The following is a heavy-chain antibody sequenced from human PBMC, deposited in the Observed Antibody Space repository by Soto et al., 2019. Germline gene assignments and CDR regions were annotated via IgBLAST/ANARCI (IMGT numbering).Heavy chain of an antibody. CDR3: ARDGGAPGSYGMDV. CDR1: VGSISSYY. J-gene: IGHJ6*02. V-gene: IGHV4-4*07. Sequence: SETLSLTCTVSVGSISSYYWSWIRQPAGKGLEWIGRIYTSGSTNYNPSLKSRVTMSVDTSKNQFSLKLSSVTAADTAVYYCARDGGAPGSYGMDVWGQGTTVTVSS. D-gene: IGHD3-16*01. CDR2: IYTSGST.